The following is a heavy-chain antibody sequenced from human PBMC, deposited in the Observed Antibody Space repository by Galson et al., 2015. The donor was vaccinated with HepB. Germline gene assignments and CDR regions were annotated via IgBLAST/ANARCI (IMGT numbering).Heavy chain of an antibody. CDR3: ASSLATTLYFDY. D-gene: IGHD1-1*01. Sequence: GAEVKKPGESLKISCKGSAYNFANYWIGWVCQMPGKGLEWMGIIFPDDSDTRYSPSFRGQVTISADKSINTAYLQWSRLKASDTAIYYCASSLATTLYFDYWGQGTLVTVSS. V-gene: IGHV5-51*01. J-gene: IGHJ4*02. CDR1: AYNFANYW. CDR2: IFPDDSDT.